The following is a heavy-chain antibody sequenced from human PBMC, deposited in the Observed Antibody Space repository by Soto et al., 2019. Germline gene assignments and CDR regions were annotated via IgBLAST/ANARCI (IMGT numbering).Heavy chain of an antibody. Sequence: EVQLVESGGGSVQPGESLRLSCAASGFSFRDYDMHWVRQRKGKGLEWVSALGAARDPYYVGSVKGRFSVSRDTAESSLFLQMNNLRVDERAVYFCARACLGRLPRRADYYYAMDVWGRGTTVTVSS. V-gene: IGHV3-13*05. D-gene: IGHD3-16*01. CDR2: LGAARDP. J-gene: IGHJ6*02. CDR1: GFSFRDYD. CDR3: ARACLGRLPRRADYYYAMDV.